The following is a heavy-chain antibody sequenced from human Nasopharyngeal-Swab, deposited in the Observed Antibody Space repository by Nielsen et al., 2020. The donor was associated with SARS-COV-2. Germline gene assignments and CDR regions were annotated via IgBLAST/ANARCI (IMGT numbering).Heavy chain of an antibody. D-gene: IGHD1-26*01. CDR1: GFTFDDYG. J-gene: IGHJ4*02. CDR3: ARDQMAGIVGAPTPFDY. Sequence: GGSLRLSCAASGFTFDDYGMSWVRQAPGKGLEWVSGINWNGGSTGYADSVKGRFTISRDNAKNSLYLQMNSLRAEDTAVYYCARDQMAGIVGAPTPFDYWGQGTLVTVSS. CDR2: INWNGGST. V-gene: IGHV3-20*04.